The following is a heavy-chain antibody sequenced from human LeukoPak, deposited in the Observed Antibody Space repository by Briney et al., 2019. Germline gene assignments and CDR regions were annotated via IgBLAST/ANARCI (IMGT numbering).Heavy chain of an antibody. CDR3: ARAPLHQLFGVAYYYMDV. CDR1: GFTVSSNY. D-gene: IGHD3-3*01. CDR2: IYSGGST. J-gene: IGHJ6*03. Sequence: GGSLRLSCAASGFTVSSNYMSWVRQAPGKGLEWVSVIYSGGSTYYADSVKGRFTISRDNSKNTLYLQMNSLRAEDTAVYYCARAPLHQLFGVAYYYMDVWGKGTTVTISS. V-gene: IGHV3-66*01.